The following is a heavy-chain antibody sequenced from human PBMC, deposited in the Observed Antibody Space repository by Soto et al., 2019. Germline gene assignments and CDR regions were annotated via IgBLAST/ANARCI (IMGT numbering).Heavy chain of an antibody. D-gene: IGHD2-15*01. CDR3: AKDYTVAADPSSVILFDY. J-gene: IGHJ4*02. Sequence: EVQVLESGGGLVQRGGSLRLSCVASGFTFNHYAMSWVRQAPGKGLEWVSIIIANGGTFYADSVKGRFTISRDNSKNTVYLQMSSLRVEDTAIYYCAKDYTVAADPSSVILFDYWGQGALVTVSS. V-gene: IGHV3-23*01. CDR1: GFTFNHYA. CDR2: IIANGGT.